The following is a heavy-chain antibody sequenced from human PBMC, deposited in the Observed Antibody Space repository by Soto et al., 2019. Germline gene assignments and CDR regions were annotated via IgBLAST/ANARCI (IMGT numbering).Heavy chain of an antibody. CDR2: ISYDGSNK. CDR1: GFTFSSYA. Sequence: QVQLVESGGGVVQPGRSLRLSCAASGFTFSSYAMHWVRQAPGKGLEWVAVISYDGSNKYYADSVKGRFTISRDNSKNTLYLQMNSLRAEDTAVYYCARIIVVVPAAMPSYGMDVWGQGTTVTVSS. V-gene: IGHV3-30-3*01. J-gene: IGHJ6*02. CDR3: ARIIVVVPAAMPSYGMDV. D-gene: IGHD2-2*01.